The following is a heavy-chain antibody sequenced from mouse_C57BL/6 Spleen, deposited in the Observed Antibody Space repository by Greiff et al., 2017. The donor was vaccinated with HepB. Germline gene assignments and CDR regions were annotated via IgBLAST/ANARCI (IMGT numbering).Heavy chain of an antibody. CDR2: IRSGSSTI. J-gene: IGHJ2*01. CDR1: GFTFSDYG. D-gene: IGHD1-1*01. CDR3: ARDYYLLDY. V-gene: IGHV5-17*01. Sequence: EVKLVESGGGLVKPGGSLKLSCAASGFTFSDYGMHWVRQAPEKGLEWVAYIRSGSSTIYYADTVKGRFTISRDNAKKTLFLQMTSLRSEDTAMYYCARDYYLLDYWGQGTTLTVSS.